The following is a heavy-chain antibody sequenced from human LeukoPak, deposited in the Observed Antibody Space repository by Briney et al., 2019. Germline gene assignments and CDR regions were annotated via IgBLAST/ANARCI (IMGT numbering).Heavy chain of an antibody. CDR1: GGSISSGGYY. V-gene: IGHV4-31*03. D-gene: IGHD3-9*01. CDR3: ARAPVLRYFDWSTSAWYFDL. J-gene: IGHJ2*01. Sequence: SQTLSLNCTVSGGSISSGGYYWSWIRQHPGKGLEWIGYIYYSGSTYYNPSLKSRVTISVDTSKNQFSLKLSSVTAADTAVYYCARAPVLRYFDWSTSAWYFDLWGRGTLVTGSS. CDR2: IYYSGST.